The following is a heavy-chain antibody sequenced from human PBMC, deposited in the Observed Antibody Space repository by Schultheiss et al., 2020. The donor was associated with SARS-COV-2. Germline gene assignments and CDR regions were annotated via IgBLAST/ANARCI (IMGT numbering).Heavy chain of an antibody. Sequence: GGSLRLSCAASGFTFSSYAMSWVRQAPGKGLEWVSYISSSSSTIYYADSVKGRFTISRDNAKNSLYLQMNSLRDEDTAVYYCARRDGEGYYYGMDVWGQGTTVTVSS. CDR2: ISSSSSTI. J-gene: IGHJ6*02. V-gene: IGHV3-48*02. CDR3: ARRDGEGYYYGMDV. CDR1: GFTFSSYA.